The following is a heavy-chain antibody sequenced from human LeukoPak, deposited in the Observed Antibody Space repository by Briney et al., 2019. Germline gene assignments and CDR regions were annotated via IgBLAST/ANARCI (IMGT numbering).Heavy chain of an antibody. D-gene: IGHD7-27*01. Sequence: GGSLRLSCAASGFTFSSYALHWVRQAPGKGLEWVAIISYDGSNKYYADSVKGRFTISRDNSKNTLYLQMNSLRAEDTAVYYCAREILGTYDAFDIWGQGTMVTVSS. CDR2: ISYDGSNK. J-gene: IGHJ3*02. CDR1: GFTFSSYA. CDR3: AREILGTYDAFDI. V-gene: IGHV3-30-3*01.